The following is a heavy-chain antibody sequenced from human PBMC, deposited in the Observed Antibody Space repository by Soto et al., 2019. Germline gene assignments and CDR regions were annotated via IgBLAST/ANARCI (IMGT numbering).Heavy chain of an antibody. V-gene: IGHV4-34*01. CDR1: VGSFSGFY. CDR2: INHIGSS. J-gene: IGHJ2*01. Sequence: SETLSLTCAVHVGSFSGFYWTWIRQPPGKGLEWIGEINHIGSSNYNPPLKSRVTMSLDTSRNQFSLSLNSVTAADTAVYYCARMAGPWYFDLWGRGTLVTVS. CDR3: ARMAGPWYFDL.